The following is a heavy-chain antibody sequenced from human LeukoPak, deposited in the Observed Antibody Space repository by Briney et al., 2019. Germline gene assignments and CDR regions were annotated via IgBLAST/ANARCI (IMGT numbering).Heavy chain of an antibody. Sequence: SETLSLTCTVSGAFVTSGTYYWNWIRQPAGKGLEWIGRVYIGGSTNYNPSLKSRVTISLDTSQNQFSLKLTSVTAADTAVYYCASHYGDSYFGFWGQGTLVTVSS. D-gene: IGHD4-17*01. CDR3: ASHYGDSYFGF. CDR2: VYIGGST. CDR1: GAFVTSGTYY. V-gene: IGHV4-61*02. J-gene: IGHJ4*02.